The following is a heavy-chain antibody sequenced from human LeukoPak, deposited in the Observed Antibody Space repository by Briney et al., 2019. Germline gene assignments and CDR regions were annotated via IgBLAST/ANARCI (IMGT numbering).Heavy chain of an antibody. D-gene: IGHD3-10*01. CDR3: ARAEILWFGDLPKYNWFDP. V-gene: IGHV4-59*01. CDR1: GGSISSYY. J-gene: IGHJ5*02. Sequence: PSETLSLTCTVSGGSISSYYWSWIRQPPGKGLEWIGYIYYSGSTNYNPSLKSRVTISVDTSKNQSSLKLSSVTAADTAVYYCARAEILWFGDLPKYNWFDPWGQGTLVTVSS. CDR2: IYYSGST.